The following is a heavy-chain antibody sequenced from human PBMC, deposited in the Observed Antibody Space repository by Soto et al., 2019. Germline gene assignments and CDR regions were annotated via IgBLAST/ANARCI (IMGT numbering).Heavy chain of an antibody. V-gene: IGHV1-18*04. CDR2: ISAYNGNT. D-gene: IGHD4-17*01. J-gene: IGHJ6*02. Sequence: ASVKVSCKASGYTFTSYGISWVRQAPGQGLEWMGWISAYNGNTNYAQKLQGRVTMTTDTSTSTAYMELRSLRSDDTAVYYCARDLRLPYYYYYGMDVCGQGTTVTVSS. CDR1: GYTFTSYG. CDR3: ARDLRLPYYYYYGMDV.